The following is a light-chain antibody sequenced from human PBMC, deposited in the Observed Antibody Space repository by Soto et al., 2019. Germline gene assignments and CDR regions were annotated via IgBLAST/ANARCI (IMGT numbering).Light chain of an antibody. CDR2: GPS. CDR3: HQYGSSPRT. V-gene: IGKV3-20*01. J-gene: IGKJ5*01. CDR1: QSVGSD. Sequence: EIVMTQSPATLSVSPGERATLSCRASQSVGSDLAWYQQKPGQAPRLLIYGPSSRAAGIPDRFSGSGSGTDFTLTISRLEPEDFAVYYCHQYGSSPRTFGQGTRLEI.